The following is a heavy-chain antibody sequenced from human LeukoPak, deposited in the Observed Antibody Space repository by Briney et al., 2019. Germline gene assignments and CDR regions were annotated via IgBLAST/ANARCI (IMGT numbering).Heavy chain of an antibody. V-gene: IGHV1-18*01. CDR2: ISAYNGNT. J-gene: IGHJ6*03. CDR1: GYTFTSYG. CDR3: ARDPPVITGTTRAYYYYCMDA. Sequence: ASVKVPCKASGYTFTSYGISWVRQAPGQGLEWMGWISAYNGNTNYAQKLQGRVTMTTDTSTSTAYMELRSLRSDDTAVYYCARDPPVITGTTRAYYYYCMDAWGKGTTVTVSS. D-gene: IGHD1-7*01.